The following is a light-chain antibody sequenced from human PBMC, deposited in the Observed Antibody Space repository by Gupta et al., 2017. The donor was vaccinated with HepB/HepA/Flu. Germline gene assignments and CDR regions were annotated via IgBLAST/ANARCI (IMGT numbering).Light chain of an antibody. CDR3: KAWDSRTFYV. CDR2: QDS. CDR1: KLGDKY. V-gene: IGLV3-1*01. J-gene: IGLJ1*01. Sequence: YELTHPPSVSVSPGQTVSITCSGDKLGDKYACWYQQKPGQSPVLVIYQDSKRPSGIPERFSGSNSGNTATLTISGTQAMDEADYYCKAWDSRTFYVFGTGTKVTVL.